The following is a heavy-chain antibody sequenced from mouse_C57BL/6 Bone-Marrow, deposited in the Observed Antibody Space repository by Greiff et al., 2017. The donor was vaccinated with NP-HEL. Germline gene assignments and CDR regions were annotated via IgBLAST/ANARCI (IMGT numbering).Heavy chain of an antibody. V-gene: IGHV5-12*01. CDR3: ARITTVVALYWYFDV. CDR1: GFTFSDYY. CDR2: ISNGGGST. J-gene: IGHJ1*03. Sequence: EVKVEESGGGLVQPGGSLKLSCAASGFTFSDYYMYWVRQTPEKRLEWVAYISNGGGSTYYPDTVKGRFTISRDNAKNTLYLQMSRLKSEDTAMYYCARITTVVALYWYFDVWGTGTTVTVSS. D-gene: IGHD1-1*01.